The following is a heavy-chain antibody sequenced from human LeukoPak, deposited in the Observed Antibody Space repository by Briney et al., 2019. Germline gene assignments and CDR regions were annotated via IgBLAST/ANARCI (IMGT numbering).Heavy chain of an antibody. D-gene: IGHD3-10*01. J-gene: IGHJ5*02. CDR1: GYTFTGYY. CDR3: ARDPSGLSYYGSGSFDP. CDR2: INPNSGGT. Sequence: GASVKVSCKASGYTFTGYYMHWVRQAPGQGLEWMGWINPNSGGTNYAQKFQGRVTMTRDTSISTAYMELSRLRSDDTAVYYCARDPSGLSYYGSGSFDPWGQGTLVTVSS. V-gene: IGHV1-2*02.